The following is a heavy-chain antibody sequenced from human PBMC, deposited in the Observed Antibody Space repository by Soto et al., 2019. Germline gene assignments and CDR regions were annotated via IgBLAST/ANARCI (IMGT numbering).Heavy chain of an antibody. J-gene: IGHJ3*01. Sequence: SVKVPCPTSGGTCSLYAISWSLQAPGPGLAWMGGIIPIFGTANYAQKFQGRVTITADESTSTAYMELSSLRSEDTAVYYCARGGYPELPGSLPTIGDFHLWGKAPMFPV. D-gene: IGHD2-21*01. CDR1: GGTCSLYA. CDR3: ARGGYPELPGSLPTIGDFHL. CDR2: IIPIFGTA. V-gene: IGHV1-69*13.